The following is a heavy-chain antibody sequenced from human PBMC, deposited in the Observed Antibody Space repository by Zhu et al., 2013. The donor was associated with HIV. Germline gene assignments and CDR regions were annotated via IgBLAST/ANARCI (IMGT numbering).Heavy chain of an antibody. Sequence: QVQLVQSGAEVKKPGASVKVSCKASGYTFTSYDINWVRQATGQGLEWMGWMNPNSGNTNYAQKFQGRVTITADESTSTAYMELSSLRSEDTAVYYCARPESSSPFDAFDIWGQGTMVTVSS. CDR3: ARPESSSPFDAFDI. D-gene: IGHD6-6*01. CDR1: GYTFTSYD. J-gene: IGHJ3*02. V-gene: IGHV1-8*01. CDR2: MNPNSGNT.